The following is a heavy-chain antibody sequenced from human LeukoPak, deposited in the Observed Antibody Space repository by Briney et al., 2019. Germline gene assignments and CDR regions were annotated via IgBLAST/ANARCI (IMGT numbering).Heavy chain of an antibody. D-gene: IGHD3-10*01. CDR3: ARGGIPTGPYYYFYYMDV. J-gene: IGHJ6*03. V-gene: IGHV3-30*01. CDR1: GFTFSRNV. Sequence: PGSSLRLSCAASGFTFSRNVMHGVRQAPGKGLEWVALISYDGNNKFYADSVKGRFTISRDNSRNTLYLQMNSLRGEDAAVYSCARGGIPTGPYYYFYYMDVWGKGTAVTVSS. CDR2: ISYDGNNK.